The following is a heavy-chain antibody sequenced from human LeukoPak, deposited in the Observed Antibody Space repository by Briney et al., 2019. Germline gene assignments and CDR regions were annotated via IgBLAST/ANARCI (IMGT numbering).Heavy chain of an antibody. Sequence: PSETLSLTCTVSGGSISNYYWTWIRQPAGKGLEWIGRIYSSGSTTYNPSLNSRVAMSVDTTRNHFSLKLSSVAAADTAVYYCARVSPIAVAGSSCYYAMDVGGQGTTVTVSS. V-gene: IGHV4-4*07. CDR3: ARVSPIAVAGSSCYYAMDV. J-gene: IGHJ6*02. D-gene: IGHD6-19*01. CDR1: GGSISNYY. CDR2: IYSSGST.